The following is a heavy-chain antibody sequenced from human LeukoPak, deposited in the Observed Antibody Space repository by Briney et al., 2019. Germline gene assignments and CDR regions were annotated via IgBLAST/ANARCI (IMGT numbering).Heavy chain of an antibody. CDR3: ARHSWPGSNCSSGNCTA. Sequence: SETLSLTCSVSGGSIENSRHYWGWIRQSPGRGLEWVGSIYPNGNTYYNPSLKTPVSISVDTSKNRFSLKLSPVTAADTAVYYCARHSWPGSNCSSGNCTAWGQGTLVTVSS. J-gene: IGHJ5*02. V-gene: IGHV4-39*01. CDR1: GGSIENSRHY. D-gene: IGHD2-2*01. CDR2: IYPNGNT.